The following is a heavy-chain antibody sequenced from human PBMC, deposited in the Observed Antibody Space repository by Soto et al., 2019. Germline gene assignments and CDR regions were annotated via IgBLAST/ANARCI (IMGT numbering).Heavy chain of an antibody. V-gene: IGHV3-30*18. J-gene: IGHJ4*02. CDR2: ISYDGSNK. CDR1: GFTFSSYG. CDR3: AQCCCPEHQFDY. Sequence: QVQLVESGGGVVQPGRSLRLSCAASGFTFSSYGMHWVRQAPGKGLEWVAVISYDGSNKYYADSVKGRFTISRDNSKNTLYLQMNSLRAEDTAVYYCAQCCCPEHQFDYWGQGTLVTVSS.